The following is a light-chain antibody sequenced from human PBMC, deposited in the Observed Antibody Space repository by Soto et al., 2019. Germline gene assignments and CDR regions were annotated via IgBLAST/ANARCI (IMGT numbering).Light chain of an antibody. J-gene: IGLJ3*02. CDR3: LLSFSGPRV. CDR1: TGAVTSGNF. V-gene: IGLV7-46*01. Sequence: QAVVTQAPSLSVSPGGTVTLTCAASTGAVTSGNFPYWFQQKPGQAPRTLIYETSNKHSWTPARFSGSLLGGKAALTLSGAQHEDEAEYDCLLSFSGPRVFGGGTKLTVL. CDR2: ETS.